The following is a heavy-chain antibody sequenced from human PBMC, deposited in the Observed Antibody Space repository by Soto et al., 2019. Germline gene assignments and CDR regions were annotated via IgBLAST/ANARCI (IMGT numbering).Heavy chain of an antibody. Sequence: ESLKISCKGSGYSFTSYWISWVRQMPGKGLEWMGRIDPSDSYTNYSPSFQGHVTISADKSISTAYLQWSSLKASDTAMYYCARRFYYYDSSGYPSRLGDAFDIWGQGTMVTVSS. D-gene: IGHD3-22*01. CDR3: ARRFYYYDSSGYPSRLGDAFDI. CDR2: IDPSDSYT. J-gene: IGHJ3*02. CDR1: GYSFTSYW. V-gene: IGHV5-10-1*01.